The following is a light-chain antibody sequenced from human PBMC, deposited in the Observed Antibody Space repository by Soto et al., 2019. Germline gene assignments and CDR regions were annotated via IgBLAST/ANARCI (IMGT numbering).Light chain of an antibody. Sequence: DIQMTQSPSSLSASVGDRVTITCRASQSISSYFNWYQQKPGKAPKLLIYAASSLQSGVPSRFSGSGSVTDFTLTISSLQPEDFATYYYQQSYSTPLTFGGGTKVEIK. CDR2: AAS. V-gene: IGKV1-39*01. CDR3: QQSYSTPLT. J-gene: IGKJ4*01. CDR1: QSISSY.